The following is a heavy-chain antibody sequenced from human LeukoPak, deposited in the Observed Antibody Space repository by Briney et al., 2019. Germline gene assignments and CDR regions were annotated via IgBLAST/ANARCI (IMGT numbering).Heavy chain of an antibody. V-gene: IGHV4-4*02. D-gene: IGHD3-22*01. J-gene: IGHJ4*02. CDR3: AGLVGRYSSGLYYYYFDY. Sequence: PSGTLSLTCTVSGDSINSLDLWSWVRQPPGKGLEWIGEMYLSGTTHSNPSVKSRVTISIDKSKNQFFLNLSSVTAADTAVYYCAGLVGRYSSGLYYYYFDYWGQGTLVTVSS. CDR1: GDSINSLDL. CDR2: MYLSGTT.